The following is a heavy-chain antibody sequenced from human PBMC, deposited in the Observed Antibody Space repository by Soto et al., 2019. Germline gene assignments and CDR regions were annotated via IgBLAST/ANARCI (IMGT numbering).Heavy chain of an antibody. J-gene: IGHJ6*03. D-gene: IGHD3-16*01. Sequence: EVQLLESGGGLVQPGGSLRLACAGSGFTFSSYAMTWVRQAPGKGLEWVSAISGTGGRTYYADSVKDRFTISRDNSKNTLYLEMNSLRADDTAVYYCAKSSSLGGYQPWVDYFYMDVWGKGTTVAVSS. CDR2: ISGTGGRT. CDR3: AKSSSLGGYQPWVDYFYMDV. V-gene: IGHV3-23*01. CDR1: GFTFSSYA.